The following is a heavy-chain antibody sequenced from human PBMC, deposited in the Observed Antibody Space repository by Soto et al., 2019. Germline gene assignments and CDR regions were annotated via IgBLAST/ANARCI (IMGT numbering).Heavy chain of an antibody. V-gene: IGHV4-39*01. D-gene: IGHD6-13*01. Sequence: SETLSLTCTVSGGSISSSSYYWGWIRQPPGKGLEWIGSIYYSGSTYYNPSLKRRVTISVERSKNQFSLKLSSVTAADTAVYYCARGPWWSSSWQIWGQGTMVTVSS. CDR1: GGSISSSSYY. J-gene: IGHJ3*02. CDR3: ARGPWWSSSWQI. CDR2: IYYSGST.